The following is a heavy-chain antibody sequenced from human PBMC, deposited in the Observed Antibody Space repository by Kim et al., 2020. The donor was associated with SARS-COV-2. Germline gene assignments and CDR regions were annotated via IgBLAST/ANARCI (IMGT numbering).Heavy chain of an antibody. CDR1: GFTFSSYA. J-gene: IGHJ4*02. V-gene: IGHV3-64D*06. D-gene: IGHD6-19*01. CDR2: ISSNGGST. Sequence: GGSLRLSCSASGFTFSSYAMHWVRQAPGKGLEYVSAISSNGGSTYYADSVKGRFTISRDNSKNTLYLQMSSLRAEDTAVYYCVNEGSGWLGHPFDYWGQGTLVTVSS. CDR3: VNEGSGWLGHPFDY.